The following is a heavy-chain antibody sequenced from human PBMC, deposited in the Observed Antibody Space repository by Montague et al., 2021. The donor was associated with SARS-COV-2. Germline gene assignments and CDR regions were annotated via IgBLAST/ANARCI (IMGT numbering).Heavy chain of an antibody. CDR2: ISSNGGST. Sequence: LRLSCAASGFTFSSYAMHWVRQAPGKGLEYVSAISSNGGSTYYANSVKGRFTISRDNSKNTLYLQMGSLRAEDMAVYYCARDGSGFWSGFHYYYYMDVWGKGTTVTVSS. CDR3: ARDGSGFWSGFHYYYYMDV. J-gene: IGHJ6*03. D-gene: IGHD3-3*01. CDR1: GFTFSSYA. V-gene: IGHV3-64*01.